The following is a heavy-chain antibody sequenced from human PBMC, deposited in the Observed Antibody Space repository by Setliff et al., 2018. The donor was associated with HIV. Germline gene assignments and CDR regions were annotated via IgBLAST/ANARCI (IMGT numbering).Heavy chain of an antibody. J-gene: IGHJ4*02. CDR1: GYTFSTNA. CDR2: INAGDDNT. Sequence: ASVKVSCKAFGYTFSTNAIHWVRQAPGQRLEWMGYINAGDDNTRYSEKFQGRITITRDTSANTAYMELSSLRSEDTAVYYCARGSCSGCYLSDYWGLGTLVTVSS. CDR3: ARGSCSGCYLSDY. V-gene: IGHV1-3*01. D-gene: IGHD6-19*01.